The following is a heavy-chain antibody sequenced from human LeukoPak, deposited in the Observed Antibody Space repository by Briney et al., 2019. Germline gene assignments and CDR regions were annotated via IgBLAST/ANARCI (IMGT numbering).Heavy chain of an antibody. V-gene: IGHV3-30*18. CDR3: AKGLFDWQRYYYYYYGMDV. CDR2: ISYDGSNK. J-gene: IGHJ6*04. D-gene: IGHD3-9*01. Sequence: GGSLRLSCAASGFTFSNYGMQWVRQAPGKGLEWVAVISYDGSNKYYADSVKGRFTISRDNSKNTLYLQMNSLRAEDTAVYYCAKGLFDWQRYYYYYYGMDVWGKGTTVTVSS. CDR1: GFTFSNYG.